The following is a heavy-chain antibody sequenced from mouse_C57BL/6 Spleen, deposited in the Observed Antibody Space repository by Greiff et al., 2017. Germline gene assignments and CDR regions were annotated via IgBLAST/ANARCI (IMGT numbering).Heavy chain of an antibody. J-gene: IGHJ3*01. Sequence: EVMLVESGGDLVKPGGSVKLSCAASGFTFSSYGMSWVRQTPDKRLEWVGTIGSGGGDTNDPNSLKGRFTISRDKAKNTRYLQMSSLKSEDTAMYYCARHPLYDGYYGAYWGQGTLVTVSA. V-gene: IGHV5-6*01. CDR3: ARHPLYDGYYGAY. D-gene: IGHD2-3*01. CDR2: IGSGGGDT. CDR1: GFTFSSYG.